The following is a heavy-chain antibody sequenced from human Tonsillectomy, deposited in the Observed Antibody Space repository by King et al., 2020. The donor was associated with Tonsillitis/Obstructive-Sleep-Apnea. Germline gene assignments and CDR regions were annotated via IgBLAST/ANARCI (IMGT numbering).Heavy chain of an antibody. D-gene: IGHD3-3*01. CDR2: INQSGST. CDR1: GGSFSGYY. V-gene: IGHV4-34*01. CDR3: ARGETIFGVDITHYIDV. Sequence: VQLQQWGAGLLKPSETLSLTCAVYGGSFSGYYWSWIRQPPGKGLEWIGEINQSGSTNYNPSLKSRVTTSVDTSKNQFSLKLSSVTAADTAVYYCARGETIFGVDITHYIDVWGKGTTVTVSS. J-gene: IGHJ6*03.